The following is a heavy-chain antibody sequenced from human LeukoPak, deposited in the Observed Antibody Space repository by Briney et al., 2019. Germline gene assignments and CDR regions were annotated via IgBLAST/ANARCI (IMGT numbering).Heavy chain of an antibody. J-gene: IGHJ4*02. V-gene: IGHV3-33*01. CDR3: ARDGGPFSSSWGYDNDC. D-gene: IGHD6-13*01. CDR1: GFTFSSYG. CDR2: IWYDGSNK. Sequence: PGGSLRLSCAASGFTFSSYGMHWVRQAPGKGLEWVAVIWYDGSNKYYADSVKGRFTISRDNSKNTLYLQMNSLRAEDTAVYYCARDGGPFSSSWGYDNDCWGQGTLVTVSS.